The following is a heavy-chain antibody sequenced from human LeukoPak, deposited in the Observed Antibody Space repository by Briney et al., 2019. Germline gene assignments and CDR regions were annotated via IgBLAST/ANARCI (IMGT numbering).Heavy chain of an antibody. D-gene: IGHD3-22*01. J-gene: IGHJ4*02. CDR2: INSDGSST. CDR3: ARDAGFGYYDSSGYYYDY. CDR1: GFTFSSYW. Sequence: QPGGSLRLSCAASGFTFSSYWMHWVRQAPGEGLVWVSRINSDGSSTSYADSVKGRFTISRDNAKNTLYLQMNSLRAEDTAVYYCARDAGFGYYDSSGYYYDYWGQGTLVTVSS. V-gene: IGHV3-74*01.